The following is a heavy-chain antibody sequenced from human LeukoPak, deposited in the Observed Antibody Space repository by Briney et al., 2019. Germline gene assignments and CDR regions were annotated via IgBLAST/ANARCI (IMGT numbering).Heavy chain of an antibody. J-gene: IGHJ3*02. CDR3: ARAYSSSWCDAFDI. V-gene: IGHV4-39*07. CDR1: GGSISSSSYY. CDR2: IYYSGST. Sequence: PSETLSLTCTVSGGSISSSSYYWGWIRQPPGKGLEWIGSIYYSGSTYYNPSLKSRVTISVDTSKNQFSLRLTSVTAADTAVYYCARAYSSSWCDAFDIWGQGTMVTVSS. D-gene: IGHD6-13*01.